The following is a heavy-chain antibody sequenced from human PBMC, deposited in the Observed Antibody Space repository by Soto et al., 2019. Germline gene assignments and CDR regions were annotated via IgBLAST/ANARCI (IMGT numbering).Heavy chain of an antibody. J-gene: IGHJ4*02. CDR2: IYSGGYT. V-gene: IGHV3-53*01. Sequence: EVQLVESGGGLIQPGGSLRLSCAVSGFTVSNNYMSWVRQAPGKGLEGVSVIYSGGYTAYGDSVKGRFTISRDNSKNTLYLQRKTLGAAAPAVFYWGTRPGGGGYWGQGTLVTVSS. CDR3: GTRPGGGGY. CDR1: GFTVSNNY. D-gene: IGHD3-10*01.